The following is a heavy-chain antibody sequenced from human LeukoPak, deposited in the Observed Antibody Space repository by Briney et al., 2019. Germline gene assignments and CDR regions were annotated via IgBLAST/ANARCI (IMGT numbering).Heavy chain of an antibody. V-gene: IGHV3-48*01. D-gene: IGHD6-13*01. J-gene: IGHJ6*03. CDR2: ISSSSSTI. CDR1: GFTFSSYS. CDR3: AREWMGYSSSRRYYYYYMDV. Sequence: GGSLRLSCAASGFTFSSYSMNWVRQAPGKWLEWVSYISSSSSTIYYADSVKGRFTISRDNAKNSLYLQMNSLRAEDTALYYCAREWMGYSSSRRYYYYYMDVWGKGTTVTVSS.